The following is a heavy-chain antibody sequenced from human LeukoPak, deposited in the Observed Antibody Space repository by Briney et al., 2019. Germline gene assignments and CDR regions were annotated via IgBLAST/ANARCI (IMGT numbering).Heavy chain of an antibody. CDR2: IYTSGST. CDR1: GGSISSGSYY. Sequence: PSQTLSLTCTVSGGSISSGSYYWSWIRQPAGKGLEWIGRIYTSGSTNYNPSLKSRVTISVDTSKNQFSLKLSSVTAADTAVYYCARDLMPADYWGQGTLVTVSS. J-gene: IGHJ4*02. V-gene: IGHV4-61*02. D-gene: IGHD2-2*01. CDR3: ARDLMPADY.